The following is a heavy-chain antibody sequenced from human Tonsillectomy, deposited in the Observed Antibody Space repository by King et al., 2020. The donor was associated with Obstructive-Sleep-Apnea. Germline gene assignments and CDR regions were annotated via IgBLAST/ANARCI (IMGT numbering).Heavy chain of an antibody. CDR2: INTNTGNP. V-gene: IGHV7-4-1*02. CDR1: GYSFTSYA. CDR3: ARMVYSSSWYRFFYS. Sequence: VQLVESGSELKTPGASVKVSCKASGYSFTSYAMNWVRQAPGQGLEWMGRINTNTGNPTYAQGFTGRFVFSLDTSGSTAYLQISSLKAEDTAVYYCARMVYSSSWYRFFYSWGQGTLVTVSS. D-gene: IGHD6-13*01. J-gene: IGHJ5*02.